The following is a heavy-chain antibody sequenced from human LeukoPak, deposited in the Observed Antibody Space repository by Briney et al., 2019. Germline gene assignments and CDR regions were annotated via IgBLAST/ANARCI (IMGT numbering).Heavy chain of an antibody. J-gene: IGHJ3*02. D-gene: IGHD4-17*01. V-gene: IGHV1-24*01. CDR2: FDPIVGET. Sequence: ASVTVSCMVSGYTLTELTVHWVRQAPGKGLERMGNFDPIVGETIYAQRFQGRFTMTEDTSTHTAYMELSRLRSDDTAVYYCARVREDYGDYPLEGALDIWGQGTMVTVSS. CDR1: GYTLTELT. CDR3: ARVREDYGDYPLEGALDI.